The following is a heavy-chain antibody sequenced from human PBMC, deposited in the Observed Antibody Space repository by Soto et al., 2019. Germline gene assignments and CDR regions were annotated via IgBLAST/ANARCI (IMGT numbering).Heavy chain of an antibody. CDR1: GFTFSSYY. CDR2: ISISGSTI. V-gene: IGHV3-48*03. J-gene: IGHJ3*02. CDR3: ASLNSSSWYLDDAFDI. Sequence: PXGALRGSGSASGFTFSSYYMNWVRQDPGKGLEWVSYISISGSTIYYADSVKGRFTISRDNAKNSLYLQMNSLRAEDTAVYYCASLNSSSWYLDDAFDIWGQGTMVTVSS. D-gene: IGHD6-13*01.